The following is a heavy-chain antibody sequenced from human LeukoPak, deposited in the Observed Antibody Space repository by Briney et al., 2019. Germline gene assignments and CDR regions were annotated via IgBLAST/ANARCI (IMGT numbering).Heavy chain of an antibody. CDR3: ARCDGYYFDY. CDR2: IYHSGST. CDR1: GGSISSGGYY. Sequence: TLSLTCTVSGGSISSGGYYWSWIRQPPGKGLEWIGYIYHSGSTYYSPSLKSRVTISVDRSKNQFSLKLTSVTAADTAVFYCARCDGYYFDYWGQGTLVTVSS. D-gene: IGHD2-21*02. V-gene: IGHV4-30-2*01. J-gene: IGHJ4*02.